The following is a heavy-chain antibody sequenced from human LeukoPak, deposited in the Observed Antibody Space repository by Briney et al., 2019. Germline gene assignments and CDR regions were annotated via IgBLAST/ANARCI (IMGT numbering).Heavy chain of an antibody. V-gene: IGHV1-3*01. CDR2: MHAGNENT. J-gene: IGHJ4*02. D-gene: IGHD5-12*01. Sequence: ASVKVSCKASGYTFTTYTMHWVRQAPGQGLEWMGWMHAGNENTKSSQKFQGRLTISWDKSTNTVYMHLSGLRSEDTAVYYCARDVSIDVVAASLEYWGQGTLVTVST. CDR3: ARDVSIDVVAASLEY. CDR1: GYTFTTYT.